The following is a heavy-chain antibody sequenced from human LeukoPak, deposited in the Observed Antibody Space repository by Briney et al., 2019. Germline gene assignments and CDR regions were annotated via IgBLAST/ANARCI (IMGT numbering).Heavy chain of an antibody. Sequence: SQTLSLTCAISGDSVSSNSAAWNWMRQSPSRGLEWLGRTYYRSKWYNDYAVSVKSRITINPDTSKNQFSLQLNSVTPEDTAVYYCARDRVGGYDRGSGYYYYGMDVWGQGTTVTVSS. CDR1: GDSVSSNSAA. V-gene: IGHV6-1*01. J-gene: IGHJ6*02. CDR2: TYYRSKWYN. D-gene: IGHD5-12*01. CDR3: ARDRVGGYDRGSGYYYYGMDV.